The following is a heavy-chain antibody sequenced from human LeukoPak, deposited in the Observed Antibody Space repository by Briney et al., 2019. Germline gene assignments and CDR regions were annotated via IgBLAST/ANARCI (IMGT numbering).Heavy chain of an antibody. D-gene: IGHD4-23*01. CDR2: INHSGST. CDR1: GGSFSGYY. V-gene: IGHV4-34*01. CDR3: ARGDDYGGNSGAFY. J-gene: IGHJ4*02. Sequence: PSETLSLTCAVYGGSFSGYYWSWIRQPPGKGLEWIGEINHSGSTNYNPSLKSRVTISVDTSKNQFSLKLSSVTAADTAVYYCARGDDYGGNSGAFYWGQGTLVTVSS.